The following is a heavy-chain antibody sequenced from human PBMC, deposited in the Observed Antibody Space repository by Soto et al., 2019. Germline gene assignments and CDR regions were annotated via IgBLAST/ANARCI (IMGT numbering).Heavy chain of an antibody. CDR1: GYTFTSYA. CDR2: INAGNGNT. J-gene: IGHJ4*02. Sequence: QVQLVQSGAEVKKPGASVKVSCKASGYTFTSYAMHWVRQAPGQRLEWMGWINAGNGNTKYSQKFQGRVTITRDTSASTAYMELSSQRSEDTAVYDCARLPLGELSFGSYDYWGQGTLVTVSS. CDR3: ARLPLGELSFGSYDY. D-gene: IGHD3-16*02. V-gene: IGHV1-3*01.